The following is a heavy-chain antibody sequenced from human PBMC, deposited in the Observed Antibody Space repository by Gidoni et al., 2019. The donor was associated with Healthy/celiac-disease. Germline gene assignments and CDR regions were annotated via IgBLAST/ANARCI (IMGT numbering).Heavy chain of an antibody. CDR3: AKDLSSGWYGLGVY. J-gene: IGHJ4*02. CDR2: ISRNSGSI. CDR1: GFTFDDYA. V-gene: IGHV3-9*01. D-gene: IGHD6-19*01. Sequence: EVQLVESGGGLVQPGRSLRLSCAASGFTFDDYAIPWVRQAPGKGLEWVSGISRNSGSIGYADSVKGRFTISRDNAKNSLYLQMNSLRAEDTALYYCAKDLSSGWYGLGVYWGQGTLVTVSS.